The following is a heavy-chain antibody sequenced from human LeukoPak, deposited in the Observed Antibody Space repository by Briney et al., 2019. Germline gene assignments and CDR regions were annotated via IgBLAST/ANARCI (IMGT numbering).Heavy chain of an antibody. CDR1: GFTFNNYA. CDR3: AKGAGYNNGDASDI. J-gene: IGHJ3*02. D-gene: IGHD5-24*01. CDR2: ISGDGGRK. Sequence: GGSLRLSCAASGFTFNNYAMHWVRQGPGKGLEWVSLISGDGGRKYYADSMKGRFTISRDNSKNSLYLQMTSLRTEDTALYYCAKGAGYNNGDASDIWGLGTMVTVSS. V-gene: IGHV3-43*02.